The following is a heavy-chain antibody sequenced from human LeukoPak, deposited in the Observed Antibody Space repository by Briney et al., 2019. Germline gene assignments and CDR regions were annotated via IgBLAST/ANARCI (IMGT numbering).Heavy chain of an antibody. J-gene: IGHJ6*04. CDR2: ISYDGSNK. D-gene: IGHD5-18*01. CDR1: GFTFSSYA. V-gene: IGHV3-30*04. Sequence: GGSLRLSCAASGFTFSSYAMHWVRQAPGKGLEWVAVISYDGSNKYYADSVKGRFSISRDNTKNTLYLQMNSLRAEDTAVYYCGRDRRYCYGHRGYYYGMDVWGKGTTVTVSS. CDR3: GRDRRYCYGHRGYYYGMDV.